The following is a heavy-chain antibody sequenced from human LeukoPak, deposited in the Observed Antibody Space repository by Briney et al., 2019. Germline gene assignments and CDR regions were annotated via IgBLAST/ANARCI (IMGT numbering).Heavy chain of an antibody. Sequence: ASVKVSCKASGYTFTGYYMHWVRQAPGQGLEWMGWINPNSGGTNYAQKFQGRVTMTRDTSISTAYMEPSRLRSDDTAVYYCARIWQQLVESSFDYWGQGTLVTVSS. J-gene: IGHJ4*02. CDR3: ARIWQQLVESSFDY. V-gene: IGHV1-2*02. CDR2: INPNSGGT. CDR1: GYTFTGYY. D-gene: IGHD6-13*01.